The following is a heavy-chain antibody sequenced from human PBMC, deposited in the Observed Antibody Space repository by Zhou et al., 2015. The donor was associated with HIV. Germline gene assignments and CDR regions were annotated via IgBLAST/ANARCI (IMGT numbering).Heavy chain of an antibody. CDR2: IIPIFGTA. Sequence: QVQLVQSGAEVKKPGSSVKVSCKASGGTFSSYAISWVRQAPGQGLEWMGGIIPIFGTANYAQKFQGRVTITADESTSTAYMELSSLRSEDTAVYYCARDRPLVPYYYYYYMDVWGKGTTVTVSS. CDR1: GGTFSSYA. J-gene: IGHJ6*03. D-gene: IGHD6-6*01. CDR3: ARDRPLVPYYYYYYMDV. V-gene: IGHV1-69*12.